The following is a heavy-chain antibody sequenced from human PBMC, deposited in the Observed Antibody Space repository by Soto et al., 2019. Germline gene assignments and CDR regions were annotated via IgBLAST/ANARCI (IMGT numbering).Heavy chain of an antibody. V-gene: IGHV4-34*01. CDR3: AGGRRNYYDSSGYFPLAFDI. CDR1: GGSFRGYY. Sequence: AETLSLTCAVYGGSFRGYYWSWIRQPPGKGLEWIGEINHSGSNNYNPSLKSRVTISVDTSKNQFSLKLSSVTAADTAVYYCAGGRRNYYDSSGYFPLAFDIRGQRTMVTVSS. D-gene: IGHD3-22*01. J-gene: IGHJ3*02. CDR2: INHSGSN.